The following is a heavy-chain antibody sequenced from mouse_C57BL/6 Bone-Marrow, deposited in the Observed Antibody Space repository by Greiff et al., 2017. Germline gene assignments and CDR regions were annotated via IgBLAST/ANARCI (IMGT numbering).Heavy chain of an antibody. CDR1: GYTFTDYN. J-gene: IGHJ3*01. Sequence: EVQLQQSGPELVKPGASVKMSCKASGYTFTDYNMHWVKQSHGKSLEWIGYINPNNGGTSYNQKFKGKATLTVNKSSSTAYMELRRLTSEDSAVYYCARRGLCLAWFAYWGQGTLVTVSA. CDR3: ARRGLCLAWFAY. CDR2: INPNNGGT. D-gene: IGHD2-2*01. V-gene: IGHV1-22*01.